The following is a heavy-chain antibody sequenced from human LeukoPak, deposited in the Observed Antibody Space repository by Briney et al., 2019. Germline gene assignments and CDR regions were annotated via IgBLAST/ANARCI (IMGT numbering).Heavy chain of an antibody. D-gene: IGHD6-19*01. J-gene: IGHJ4*02. CDR2: IYYSGST. CDR3: ARGVGPYSSGWYYFDY. CDR1: GGSISSGGYY. V-gene: IGHV4-30-4*01. Sequence: SETLSLTCTVSGGSISSGGYYWSWIRQPPGKGLEWIGYIYYSGSTYYNPSLKSRVTISVDTSKNQFSLKLSSVTAADTAVYYCARGVGPYSSGWYYFDYWGQGTLVTVSS.